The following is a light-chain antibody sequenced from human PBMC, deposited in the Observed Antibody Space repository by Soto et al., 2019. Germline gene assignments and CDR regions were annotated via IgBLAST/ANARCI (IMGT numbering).Light chain of an antibody. CDR2: GAS. CDR3: QQYHKWPLT. CDR1: QNINSN. J-gene: IGKJ4*01. V-gene: IGKV3-15*01. Sequence: EVVMTQSPDTLSVSPGERATLSCRASQNINSNLAWYQQKPGQAPRLLTYGASTRATGIPARFSGSGSGTEFILTISSLQSEDFAVYYCQQYHKWPLTFGGGTRWIS.